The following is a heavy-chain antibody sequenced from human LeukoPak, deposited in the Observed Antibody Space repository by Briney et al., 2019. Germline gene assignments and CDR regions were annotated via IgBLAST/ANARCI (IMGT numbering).Heavy chain of an antibody. Sequence: GSLRLSCAASGFTFSSYGMHWVRQAPGKGLEWVAVIWYDGSNKYYADSVKGRFTISRDNSKNTLYLQMNSLRAEDTAVYYCARDGGDIVVVPAASALDYWGQGTLVTVSS. V-gene: IGHV3-33*01. J-gene: IGHJ4*02. CDR1: GFTFSSYG. CDR2: IWYDGSNK. CDR3: ARDGGDIVVVPAASALDY. D-gene: IGHD2-2*01.